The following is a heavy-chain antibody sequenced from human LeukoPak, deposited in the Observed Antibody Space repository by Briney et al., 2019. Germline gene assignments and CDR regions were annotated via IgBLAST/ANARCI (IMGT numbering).Heavy chain of an antibody. CDR2: INPNSGGP. D-gene: IGHD6-19*01. V-gene: IGHV1-2*02. CDR1: GYTFTGHY. Sequence: ASVKVSCKASGYTFTGHYIHWLRQAPGQGFEWMGWINPNSGGPNYAQKFQGRVTMTRDTSISTAYMELSRLISDDTAVYYCARVGSSGWYVHPTLDYWGQGTLVTVSS. CDR3: ARVGSSGWYVHPTLDY. J-gene: IGHJ4*02.